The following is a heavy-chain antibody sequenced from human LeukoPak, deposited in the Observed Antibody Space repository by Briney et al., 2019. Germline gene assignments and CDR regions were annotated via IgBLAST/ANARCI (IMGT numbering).Heavy chain of an antibody. D-gene: IGHD3-10*01. CDR1: GYSISSGYY. V-gene: IGHV4-38-2*02. Sequence: SETLSLTCTVSGYSISSGYYWGWIRQPPGKGLEWIGSIYHSGSTYYNPSLKSRVTISVDTSKNQFSLKLSSVTAADTAVYYCARHGRFYGSGIKRALDYWGQGTLVTVSS. CDR3: ARHGRFYGSGIKRALDY. CDR2: IYHSGST. J-gene: IGHJ4*02.